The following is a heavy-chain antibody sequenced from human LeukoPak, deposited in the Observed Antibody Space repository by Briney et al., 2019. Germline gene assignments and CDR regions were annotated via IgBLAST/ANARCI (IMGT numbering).Heavy chain of an antibody. J-gene: IGHJ4*02. CDR3: TTAPTRTWLPYFGY. CDR1: GLTFTDAW. CDR2: ITASGTE. Sequence: GGSLRLSCAVSGLTFTDAWVSWVRQAPGKGLGWVARITASGTENYAAPVKARFTASRDDSKTTVYLQMKSLTTDDTAVYYCTTAPTRTWLPYFGYWGQGTVVTVSS. D-gene: IGHD1-1*01. V-gene: IGHV3-15*01.